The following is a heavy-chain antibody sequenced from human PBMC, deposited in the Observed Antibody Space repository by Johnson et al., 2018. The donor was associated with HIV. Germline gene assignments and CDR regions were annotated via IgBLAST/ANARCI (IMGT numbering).Heavy chain of an antibody. CDR3: ARDPVTPAGSDAFDI. Sequence: QVQLVESGGGLVQPGGSLRLSCAASGFTFSSYGMHWVRQAPGQGLEWVAVIWYDGGTNYSAESVKGRFTVSRDSSKNTLYMQMNSLRTEDTAVYYCARDPVTPAGSDAFDIWGQGTMVTVSS. J-gene: IGHJ3*02. D-gene: IGHD2-15*01. CDR1: GFTFSSYG. CDR2: IWYDGGTN. V-gene: IGHV3-33*08.